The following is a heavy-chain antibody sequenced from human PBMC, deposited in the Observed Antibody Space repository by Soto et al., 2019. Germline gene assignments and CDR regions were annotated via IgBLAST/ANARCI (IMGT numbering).Heavy chain of an antibody. CDR3: AKDTCPIVGATICTFDY. J-gene: IGHJ4*02. CDR2: ISWDGGST. CDR1: GFTFDDYT. Sequence: QPGGSLRLSCAASGFTFDDYTMHWVRQAPEKVLEWVSLISWDGGSTYYADSVKGRFTISRDNSKNSLYLQMNSLRTEDTALYYCAKDTCPIVGATICTFDYWGQGTLVTVSS. D-gene: IGHD1-26*01. V-gene: IGHV3-43*01.